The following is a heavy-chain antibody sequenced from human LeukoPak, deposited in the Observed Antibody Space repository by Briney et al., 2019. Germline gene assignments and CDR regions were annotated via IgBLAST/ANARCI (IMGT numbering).Heavy chain of an antibody. D-gene: IGHD5-12*01. CDR3: ARDPGYGGYQYYYGMDV. Sequence: SETLSLTCAVYGGSFSGYYWSWIRQPPGKGLEWIGYIYYSGSTNYNPSLKSRVTISVDTPKNQFSLKLSSVTAADTAVYYCARDPGYGGYQYYYGMDVWGQGTTVTVSS. V-gene: IGHV4-59*01. CDR2: IYYSGST. J-gene: IGHJ6*02. CDR1: GGSFSGYY.